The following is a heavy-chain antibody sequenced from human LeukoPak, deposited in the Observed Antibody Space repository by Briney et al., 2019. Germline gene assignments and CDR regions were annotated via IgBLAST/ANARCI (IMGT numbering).Heavy chain of an antibody. D-gene: IGHD3-9*01. CDR1: GGTFSSYA. CDR3: ARAMPVLRYFDWLFALDY. Sequence: ASVKVSCKASGGTFSSYAISWVRQAPGQGLEWMGGIIPIFGTANYAQKFQGRVTITADESTSTAYMELSSLRSEDTAVYYCARAMPVLRYFDWLFALDYWGQGTLVTVSS. J-gene: IGHJ4*02. V-gene: IGHV1-69*13. CDR2: IIPIFGTA.